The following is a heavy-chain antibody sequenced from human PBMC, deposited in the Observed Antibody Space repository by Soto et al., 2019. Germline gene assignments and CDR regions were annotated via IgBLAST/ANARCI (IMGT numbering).Heavy chain of an antibody. Sequence: EVQLVESGGGLVQPGGSLRLSCAASGFTFSDPYMDWVRKAPGKGLEWVGRSKNKADSYTTEYAASVKGRFTISRDGSKNSLFLQMNSLKTEDTAVYYCTVWGSGNDFGAAWGQGILVTVSS. D-gene: IGHD3-10*01. CDR1: GFTFSDPY. V-gene: IGHV3-72*01. J-gene: IGHJ4*02. CDR2: SKNKADSYTT. CDR3: TVWGSGNDFGAA.